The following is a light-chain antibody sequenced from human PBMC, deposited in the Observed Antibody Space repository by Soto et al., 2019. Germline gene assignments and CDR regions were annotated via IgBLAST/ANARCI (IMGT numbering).Light chain of an antibody. J-gene: IGLJ3*02. Sequence: QSVLTQPRSVSGSPGQSVTISCTGTSSDVGAYNYVSWYQQHPGKTPRLMIYDVSKWPSGVPDRFSGSKSGYTASLTISGLQAEDEADYYCCSYAGGNSWVFGGGTKVTVL. CDR1: SSDVGAYNY. V-gene: IGLV2-11*01. CDR3: CSYAGGNSWV. CDR2: DVS.